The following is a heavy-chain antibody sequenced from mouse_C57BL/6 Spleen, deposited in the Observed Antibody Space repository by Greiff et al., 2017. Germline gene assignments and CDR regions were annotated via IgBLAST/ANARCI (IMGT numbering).Heavy chain of an antibody. CDR2: IYPRDGST. V-gene: IGHV1-85*01. CDR1: GYTFTSYD. J-gene: IGHJ2*01. D-gene: IGHD4-1*01. CDR3: ARANWDY. Sequence: VKLKESGPELVKPGASVKLSCKASGYTFTSYDINWVKQRPGQGLEWIGWIYPRDGSTRYNKKFKGKATLTVDTSSSTAYMELHSLTSEDSAGYFCARANWDYWGQGTTLTVSS.